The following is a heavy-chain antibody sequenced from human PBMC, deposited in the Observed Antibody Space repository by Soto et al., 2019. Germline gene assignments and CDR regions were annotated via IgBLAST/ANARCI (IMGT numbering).Heavy chain of an antibody. D-gene: IGHD3-16*01. J-gene: IGHJ4*02. CDR3: ARCTLTPAYYFDY. Sequence: SETLSLTCAVYGGSFSGYYWSWIRQPPGKGLEWIGEINHSGSTNYNPSLKSRVTISVDTSKNQFSLKLSSVTAADTAVYYCARCTLTPAYYFDYWGQGTLVTVS. V-gene: IGHV4-34*01. CDR1: GGSFSGYY. CDR2: INHSGST.